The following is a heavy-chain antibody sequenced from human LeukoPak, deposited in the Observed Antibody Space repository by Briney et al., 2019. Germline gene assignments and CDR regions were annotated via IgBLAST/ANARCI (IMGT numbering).Heavy chain of an antibody. D-gene: IGHD2-15*01. Sequence: GGSLRLSCAASGFTFSNYFMHWVRQAPGKGLVWVSRINGDGTSTIYADSVEGRFTISRDNAKNTLYLQMNSLRDEDTAVYYCARRVDATRWFDPWGQGTLVTVSS. J-gene: IGHJ5*02. CDR2: INGDGTST. V-gene: IGHV3-74*01. CDR1: GFTFSNYF. CDR3: ARRVDATRWFDP.